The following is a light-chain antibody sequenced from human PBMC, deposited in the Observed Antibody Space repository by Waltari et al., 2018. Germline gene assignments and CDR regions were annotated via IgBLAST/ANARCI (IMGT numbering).Light chain of an antibody. J-gene: IGKJ2*01. CDR2: DAS. CDR3: QQRSNWPPRYT. CDR1: QSVSSY. V-gene: IGKV3-11*01. Sequence: EIVLTQSPATLSLSPGESANLSCRASQSVSSYLAWYQQKPGQAPRLLIYDASNRATGIPARFSGSGSGTDFTLTISSLEPEDFAVYYCQQRSNWPPRYTFGQGTKLEIK.